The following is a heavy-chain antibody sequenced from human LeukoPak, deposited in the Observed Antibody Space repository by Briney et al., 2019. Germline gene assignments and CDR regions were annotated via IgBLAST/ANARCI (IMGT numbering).Heavy chain of an antibody. CDR1: GFTVSSNY. J-gene: IGHJ4*02. CDR2: IYSGGST. V-gene: IGHV3-53*04. CDR3: ARVLWGSSPYYDY. D-gene: IGHD7-27*01. Sequence: GGSLRLSCAASGFTVSSNYMSWVRQAPGKGLEWVSVIYSGGSTYYADSVKGRFTISRHNSKNTLYLQMNSLRAEDTAVYYCARVLWGSSPYYDYWGQGTLVTVS.